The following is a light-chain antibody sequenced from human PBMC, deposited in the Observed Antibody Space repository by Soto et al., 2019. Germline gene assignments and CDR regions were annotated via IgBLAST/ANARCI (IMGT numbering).Light chain of an antibody. J-gene: IGLJ2*01. CDR1: NSNIGGNY. CDR2: DNH. CDR3: GSWDSSLETVV. Sequence: QSVLTQPPSVSAAPGQKVTISCSGSNSNIGGNYVSWYQVLPRTAPRLLIYDNHKRHSGILDQFSAYESGTSAILGTTELQTGDEADYYCGSWDSSLETVVFGGGTKLTVL. V-gene: IGLV1-51*01.